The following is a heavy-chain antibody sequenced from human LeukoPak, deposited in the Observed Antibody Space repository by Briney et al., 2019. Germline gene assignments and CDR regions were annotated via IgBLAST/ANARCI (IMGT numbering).Heavy chain of an antibody. D-gene: IGHD1-26*01. CDR3: ARSGWGVGATAHFDY. CDR1: GFTFSSYG. J-gene: IGHJ4*02. V-gene: IGHV3-33*01. CDR2: IWYDGSNK. Sequence: GGSLRLSCAASGFTFSSYGMHWVRQAPGKGLEWVAVIWYDGSNKFYADSVKGRFIISRDNSKNTLYLQMNSLRAEDTALYYCARSGWGVGATAHFDYWGQGTLVTVSS.